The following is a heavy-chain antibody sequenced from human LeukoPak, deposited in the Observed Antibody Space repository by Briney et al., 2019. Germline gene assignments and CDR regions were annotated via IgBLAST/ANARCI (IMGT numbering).Heavy chain of an antibody. CDR3: LRGFRWFDP. V-gene: IGHV4-34*01. Sequence: NPSETLSLTCAVYGGSFSGYYWIWIRQPPGKGLEWIGEINHSGSTNYNPSLKSRVTISVDTSKNQFSLKLSSVTAADTAVYYCLRGFRWFDPWGQGTLVTVSS. CDR2: INHSGST. J-gene: IGHJ5*02. CDR1: GGSFSGYY. D-gene: IGHD3-10*01.